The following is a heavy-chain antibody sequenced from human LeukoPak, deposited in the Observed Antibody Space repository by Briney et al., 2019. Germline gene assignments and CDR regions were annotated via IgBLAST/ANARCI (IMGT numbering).Heavy chain of an antibody. CDR2: IYPGDSDT. J-gene: IGHJ6*02. D-gene: IGHD1-1*01. Sequence: GESLKISCKGSGYSFTSYWIGWVRQMPGKGLEWMGIIYPGDSDTRYSPSFQGQVTMSVDKSINTAHLQWNSLKASDTAMYYCARRLTSGMDVWGQGTPVTVSS. CDR3: ARRLTSGMDV. V-gene: IGHV5-51*01. CDR1: GYSFTSYW.